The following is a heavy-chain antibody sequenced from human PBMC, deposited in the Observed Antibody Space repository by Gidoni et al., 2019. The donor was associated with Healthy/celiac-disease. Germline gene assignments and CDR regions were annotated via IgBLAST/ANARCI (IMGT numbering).Heavy chain of an antibody. CDR3: ARVVVAATSFWFDP. J-gene: IGHJ5*02. CDR1: VGSISRGDYY. Sequence: QVQLQESGPGLVKPSQPRSLTCTVPVGSISRGDYYWNWISQPPGKCLEWIGYIYYSGSTYYNPSLKSRVTISVDTSKNQFSLKLSSVTAADTAVYYCARVVVAATSFWFDPWGQGTLVTVSS. D-gene: IGHD2-15*01. V-gene: IGHV4-30-4*01. CDR2: IYYSGST.